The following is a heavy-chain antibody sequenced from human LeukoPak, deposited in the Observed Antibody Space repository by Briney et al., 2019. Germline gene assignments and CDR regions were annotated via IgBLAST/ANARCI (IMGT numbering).Heavy chain of an antibody. CDR1: GGSTRSSSYY. V-gene: IGHV4-39*01. D-gene: IGHD3-10*01. J-gene: IGHJ6*03. CDR3: ARQSYGSGTDNYYMDV. Sequence: SETLSLTCVVSGGSTRSSSYYWGWVRQPPGKGLEWIGSIHYPGSTYSNPSLKSRVTLSEDTSKNQFSLKLSSVTAADTAVYYCARQSYGSGTDNYYMDVWGKGTTVTVSS. CDR2: IHYPGST.